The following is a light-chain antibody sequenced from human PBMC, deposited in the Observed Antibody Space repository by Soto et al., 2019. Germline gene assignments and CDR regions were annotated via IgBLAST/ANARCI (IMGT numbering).Light chain of an antibody. Sequence: QSVLTQPPSVSGAPGQRVTISCTGSSSNIGAGYDVHWYQQLPGTAPKLLIYGNSNRPSGVPDRFSGSKSGTSASLAITGLQAEDEADYCCQSYDSSLSGSVFGGGTKVTV. V-gene: IGLV1-40*01. CDR3: QSYDSSLSGSV. J-gene: IGLJ3*02. CDR1: SSNIGAGYD. CDR2: GNS.